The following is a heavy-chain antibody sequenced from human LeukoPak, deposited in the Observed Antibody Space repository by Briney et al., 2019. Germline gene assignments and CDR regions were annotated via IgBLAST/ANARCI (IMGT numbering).Heavy chain of an antibody. CDR3: ARDGQLSWRLQNYYYMDV. CDR1: GLTFSLYS. V-gene: IGHV3-48*01. Sequence: GGSLRLPCAASGLTFSLYSMNWVRQAPGKGLEWVSYISNSGSTIYYADSVKGRFTISRDNAKNSLFLQMNSLRAEDTAVYYCARDGQLSWRLQNYYYMDVWGKGTTVTVSS. D-gene: IGHD5-24*01. CDR2: ISNSGSTI. J-gene: IGHJ6*03.